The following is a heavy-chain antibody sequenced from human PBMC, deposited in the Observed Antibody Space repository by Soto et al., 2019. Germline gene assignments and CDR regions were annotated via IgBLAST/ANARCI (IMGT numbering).Heavy chain of an antibody. D-gene: IGHD4-17*01. Sequence: GGSLRLSCAASGFTFSSYWMSWVRQAPGKGLEWVANIKQDGSEKYYVDSVKGRFTISRDNAKNSLYLQMNSLRAEDTAVYYCARGSLMTTVVTPADNYFDDWGQGTLVTVSS. V-gene: IGHV3-7*05. CDR1: GFTFSSYW. J-gene: IGHJ4*02. CDR3: ARGSLMTTVVTPADNYFDD. CDR2: IKQDGSEK.